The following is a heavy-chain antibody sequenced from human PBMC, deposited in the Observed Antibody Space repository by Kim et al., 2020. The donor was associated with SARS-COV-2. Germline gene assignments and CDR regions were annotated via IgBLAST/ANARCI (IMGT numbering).Heavy chain of an antibody. J-gene: IGHJ4*02. CDR2: INPNSGGT. D-gene: IGHD3-10*01. Sequence: ASVKVSCKASGYTFTGYYMHWVRQAPGQGLEWMGWINPNSGGTNYAQKFQGRVTMTRDTSISTAYMELSRLRSDDTAVYYCARYATYYYGSGSWGYWGQGTLVTVSS. CDR3: ARYATYYYGSGSWGY. V-gene: IGHV1-2*02. CDR1: GYTFTGYY.